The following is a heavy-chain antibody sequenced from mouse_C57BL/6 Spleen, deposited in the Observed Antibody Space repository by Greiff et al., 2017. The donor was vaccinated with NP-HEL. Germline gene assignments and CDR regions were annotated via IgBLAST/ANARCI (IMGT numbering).Heavy chain of an antibody. D-gene: IGHD6-1*01. CDR2: ISSGSSTI. Sequence: EVMLVESGGGLVKPGGSLKLSCAASGFTFSDYGMHWVRQAPEKGLEWVAYISSGSSTIYYADTVKGRFTISRDNAKNTLFLQMTSLRSEDTAMYYCARLLWDYYAMDYWGQGTSVTVSS. J-gene: IGHJ4*01. CDR3: ARLLWDYYAMDY. CDR1: GFTFSDYG. V-gene: IGHV5-17*01.